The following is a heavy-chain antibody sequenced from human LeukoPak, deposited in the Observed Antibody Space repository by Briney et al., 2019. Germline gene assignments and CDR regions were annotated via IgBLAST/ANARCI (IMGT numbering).Heavy chain of an antibody. CDR1: GGSISSSSYY. J-gene: IGHJ3*02. Sequence: SETLSLTCTVSGGSISSSSYYWGWIRQPPGKGLEWIGSIYYSGSTYYNPSLKSRVTISVDTSKNQFSLKLSSGTAADTAVYYCARKSSGWYPDAFDIWGQGTMVTVSS. CDR3: ARKSSGWYPDAFDI. CDR2: IYYSGST. D-gene: IGHD6-19*01. V-gene: IGHV4-39*07.